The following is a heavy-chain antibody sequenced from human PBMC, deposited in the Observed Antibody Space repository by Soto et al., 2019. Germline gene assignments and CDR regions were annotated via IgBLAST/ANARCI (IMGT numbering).Heavy chain of an antibody. D-gene: IGHD2-2*01. J-gene: IGHJ6*02. CDR3: ARSQGSSTSLEIYYYYYYGMDV. Sequence: SVKGSCKASGGTLGSYAISWVRQAPGQGLEWMGGIIPIPGTANYAQKFQGRVTIAADESTSTAYMELSSLRSEDTAVYYCARSQGSSTSLEIYYYYYYGMDVWGQGTTVTVSS. CDR1: GGTLGSYA. CDR2: IIPIPGTA. V-gene: IGHV1-69*13.